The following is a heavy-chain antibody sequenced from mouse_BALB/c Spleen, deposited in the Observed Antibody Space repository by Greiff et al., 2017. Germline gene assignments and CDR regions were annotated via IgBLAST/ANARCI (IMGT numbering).Heavy chain of an antibody. CDR2: ISTYYGDA. CDR1: GYTFTDYA. Sequence: QVQLQQSGAELVRPGVSVKISCKGSGYTFTDYAMHWVKQSHAKSLEWIGVISTYYGDASYNQKFKGKATMTVDKSSSTAYMELARLTSEDSAIYYWAGGNLYYFDYWGQGTTRPVSS. J-gene: IGHJ2*01. CDR3: AGGNLYYFDY. V-gene: IGHV1S137*01. D-gene: IGHD2-1*01.